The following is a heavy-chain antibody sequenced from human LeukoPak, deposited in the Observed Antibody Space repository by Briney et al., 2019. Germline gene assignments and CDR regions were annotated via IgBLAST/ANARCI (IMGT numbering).Heavy chain of an antibody. CDR1: GFTFRNFA. D-gene: IGHD5-12*01. J-gene: IGHJ4*02. Sequence: GGSLRLSCAASGFTFRNFAMTWVRQSPGKGLEWVSAISGSSDNTYYADSVKGRFALSRDNSKNTLYLQMNSLRAEDTAVYYCAKDSRGSGYDCFDYWGQGTLVTVSS. CDR3: AKDSRGSGYDCFDY. V-gene: IGHV3-23*01. CDR2: ISGSSDNT.